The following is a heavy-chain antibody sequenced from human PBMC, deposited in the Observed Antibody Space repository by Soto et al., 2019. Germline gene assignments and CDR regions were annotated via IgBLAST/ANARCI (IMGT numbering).Heavy chain of an antibody. Sequence: GGSLRLSCAASGFTFSSYNMNWVRQAPGKGLEWLSYISSSSNTKYYADSVKGRFTISRDNSKNTLYLQMNSLRAEDTAVYYCAKSFEAAAGYGAFDIWGQGTMVTVSS. J-gene: IGHJ3*02. CDR2: ISSSSNTK. D-gene: IGHD6-13*01. CDR3: AKSFEAAAGYGAFDI. CDR1: GFTFSSYN. V-gene: IGHV3-48*01.